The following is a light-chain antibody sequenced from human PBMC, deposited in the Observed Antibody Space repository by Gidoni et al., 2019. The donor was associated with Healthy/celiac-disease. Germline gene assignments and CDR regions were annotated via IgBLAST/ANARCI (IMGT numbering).Light chain of an antibody. Sequence: DIVMTQSPLSLPVTPGEPASISCRSSQSLLHSNGYNYLDWYLQKPGQSPQLLSYLGSNGASGVPDRFSGSGSGTDFTLKISRVEAEDVGVYYCMQALQTPWTFGQGTKVEIK. J-gene: IGKJ1*01. V-gene: IGKV2-28*01. CDR1: QSLLHSNGYNY. CDR2: LGS. CDR3: MQALQTPWT.